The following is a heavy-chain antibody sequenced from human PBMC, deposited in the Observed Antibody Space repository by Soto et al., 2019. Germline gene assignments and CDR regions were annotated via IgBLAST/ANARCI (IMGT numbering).Heavy chain of an antibody. D-gene: IGHD3-10*02. CDR2: VYYTETT. V-gene: IGHV4-39*01. J-gene: IGHJ5*02. CDR3: ARQRVLSTNMFITSFDP. CDR1: GCSISSSDHF. Sequence: PSETLSLTCSLSGCSISSSDHFWGWIRQTPGKGLEWIGSVYYTETTYYNPSLKSPVTISVETSRNTFSLKVNSVTAADTGIYYCARQRVLSTNMFITSFDPWGQGTLVTVSS.